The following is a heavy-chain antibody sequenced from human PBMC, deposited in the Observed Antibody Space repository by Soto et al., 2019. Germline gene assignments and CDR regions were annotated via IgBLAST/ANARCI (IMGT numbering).Heavy chain of an antibody. CDR2: IKQDGNDL. J-gene: IGHJ6*03. CDR1: GFTFSSYW. V-gene: IGHV3-7*01. CDR3: GRTIFGGVNQSSYMDV. Sequence: EVQLVESGGGLVQPGGSLRLSCAASGFTFSSYWMSWVRQAPEKGLEWVANIKQDGNDLYFVDSVKGRFTISRDNAKNSLYLHMSRLRGEDTGGDFWGRTIFGGVNQSSYMDVWGKGTTVTVSS. D-gene: IGHD3-3*01.